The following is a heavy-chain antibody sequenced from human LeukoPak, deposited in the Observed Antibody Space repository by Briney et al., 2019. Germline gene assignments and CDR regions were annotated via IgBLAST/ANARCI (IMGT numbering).Heavy chain of an antibody. CDR3: ARHIIHYDGITRDYYYMDV. CDR1: GGSFSGYY. V-gene: IGHV4-34*01. CDR2: INHSGST. D-gene: IGHD3-22*01. Sequence: SETLSLTCAVYGGSFSGYYWSWIRQPPGKGLEWIGEINHSGSTNYNPSLKSRVTISVDTSKNQFSLKLSSATAADTAVYYCARHIIHYDGITRDYYYMDVWGKGTTVTVSS. J-gene: IGHJ6*03.